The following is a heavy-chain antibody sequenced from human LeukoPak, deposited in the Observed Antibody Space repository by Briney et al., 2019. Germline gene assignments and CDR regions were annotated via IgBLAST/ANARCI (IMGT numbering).Heavy chain of an antibody. CDR3: ARDNWGSLDY. D-gene: IGHD7-27*01. CDR2: IYYSGST. J-gene: IGHJ4*02. Sequence: SSETLSLTCTVSGGSISSYYWSWIRQPPGKGLEWIGYIYYSGSTNYNPSLKSRVTISVDTSKNQFSLKLTSVTAADTAVYYCARDNWGSLDYWGQGILVTVSS. V-gene: IGHV4-59*01. CDR1: GGSISSYY.